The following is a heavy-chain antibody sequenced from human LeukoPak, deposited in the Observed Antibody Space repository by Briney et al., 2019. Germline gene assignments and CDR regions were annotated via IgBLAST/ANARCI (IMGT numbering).Heavy chain of an antibody. CDR1: GFSFSTYG. V-gene: IGHV3-21*06. D-gene: IGHD3-10*01. CDR2: IDSTSRFI. CDR3: ARDPYYGSGTFRLF. Sequence: PGGSLRLSCAASGFSFSTYGMHWVRQAHGQGQELVASIDSTSRFIEYTDSVNGRFTISSDNARSYLYPLMNTPGAADTTGYYCARDPYYGSGTFRLFWSQGILVAVTS. J-gene: IGHJ4*02.